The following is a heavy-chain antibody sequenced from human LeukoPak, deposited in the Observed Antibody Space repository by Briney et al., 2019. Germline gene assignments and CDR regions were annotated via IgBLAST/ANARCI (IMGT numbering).Heavy chain of an antibody. CDR2: ISSSSSYI. D-gene: IGHD2-15*01. Sequence: GGSLRLSCAASGFTFSSYSMNWVRQAPGKGLEWVSSISSSSSYIYYADSVKGRFTISRDNAKNSLYLQMNSLRAEDTAVYYCARDGVGYCSGGSYYSEVDYYGMDVWGQGTTVTVSS. CDR3: ARDGVGYCSGGSYYSEVDYYGMDV. J-gene: IGHJ6*02. CDR1: GFTFSSYS. V-gene: IGHV3-21*01.